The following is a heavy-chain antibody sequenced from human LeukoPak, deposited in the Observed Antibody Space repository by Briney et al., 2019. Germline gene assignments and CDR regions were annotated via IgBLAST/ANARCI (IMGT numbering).Heavy chain of an antibody. D-gene: IGHD6-13*01. CDR2: INAGNGNT. J-gene: IGHJ4*02. Sequence: GASVKVSCKASGYTFTNYAMHWVRQAPGQRLEWMGWINAGNGNTKYSQKFQGRVTITRDTSASTAYMELSSLRSEDTAVYYCARTGYSSSWYGVFDYWGQGTLVTVSS. CDR1: GYTFTNYA. CDR3: ARTGYSSSWYGVFDY. V-gene: IGHV1-3*01.